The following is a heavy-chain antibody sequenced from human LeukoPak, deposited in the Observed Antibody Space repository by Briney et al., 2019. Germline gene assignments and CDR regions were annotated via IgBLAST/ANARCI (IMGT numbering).Heavy chain of an antibody. D-gene: IGHD4-23*01. J-gene: IGHJ4*02. V-gene: IGHV3-23*01. CDR1: GFTFSSYA. CDR3: AKSSGKFYGGAADY. Sequence: GGSLRLSCAASGFTFSSYAMSWVRQAPGKGLEWVSAISGSGGSTYYADSVKGRFTISRDNSKNTLYLQMNSLRAEDTAVYYCAKSSGKFYGGAADYWGQGTLVTVSS. CDR2: ISGSGGST.